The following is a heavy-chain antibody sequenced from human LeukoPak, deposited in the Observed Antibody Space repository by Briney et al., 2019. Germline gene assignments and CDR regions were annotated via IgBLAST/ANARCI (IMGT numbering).Heavy chain of an antibody. CDR3: ARDSGSSWYEVYFDY. V-gene: IGHV1-2*04. J-gene: IGHJ4*02. CDR1: GYTFTGYY. Sequence: APVKVSCKASGYTFTGYYMHWVRQAPGQGLEWMGWINPNSGGTNYAQKFQGWVTMTRDTSISTAYMELSRLRSDDTAVYYCARDSGSSWYEVYFDYWGQGTLVTVSS. D-gene: IGHD6-13*01. CDR2: INPNSGGT.